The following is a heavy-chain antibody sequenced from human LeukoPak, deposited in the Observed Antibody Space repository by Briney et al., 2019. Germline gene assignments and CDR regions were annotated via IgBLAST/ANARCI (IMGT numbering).Heavy chain of an antibody. CDR2: ISGTGGST. Sequence: PGGSLRLSCAASGFTFSNYAMSWVRQAPGKGLEWVSSISGTGGSTYYADSVKGRFTISRDNSKNTLYLQMNSLRAEDTAVYYCAKDLFIAAAGIPSRTPFDYWGQGTLVTVSS. CDR1: GFTFSNYA. V-gene: IGHV3-23*01. J-gene: IGHJ4*02. CDR3: AKDLFIAAAGIPSRTPFDY. D-gene: IGHD6-13*01.